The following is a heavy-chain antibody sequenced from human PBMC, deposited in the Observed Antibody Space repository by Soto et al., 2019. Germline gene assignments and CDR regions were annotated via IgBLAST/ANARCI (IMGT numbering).Heavy chain of an antibody. CDR3: TRTWGQQLANDY. V-gene: IGHV3-73*01. J-gene: IGHJ4*02. D-gene: IGHD6-13*01. Sequence: GGSLRLSCAASGFTFSGSAMHWVRQASGKGLEWVGRIRSKANSYATAYAASVKGRFTISRDDSKNTAYLQMSSLKTEDTAVYYCTRTWGQQLANDYWGQGPLVTVSS. CDR1: GFTFSGSA. CDR2: IRSKANSYAT.